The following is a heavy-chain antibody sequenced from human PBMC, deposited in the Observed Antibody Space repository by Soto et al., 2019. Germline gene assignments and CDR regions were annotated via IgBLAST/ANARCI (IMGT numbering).Heavy chain of an antibody. Sequence: PSETLSLTGTVSGGSVSSGSYYWSWIRRPPGKGLEWIGYIYYSGSTNYNPSLKSRVTISVDTSKNQFSLKLSSVTAADTAVYYCARGRDGDYVWGSYRAFDYWGQGTLVTVSS. CDR3: ARGRDGDYVWGSYRAFDY. CDR1: GGSVSSGSYY. V-gene: IGHV4-61*01. D-gene: IGHD3-16*02. J-gene: IGHJ4*02. CDR2: IYYSGST.